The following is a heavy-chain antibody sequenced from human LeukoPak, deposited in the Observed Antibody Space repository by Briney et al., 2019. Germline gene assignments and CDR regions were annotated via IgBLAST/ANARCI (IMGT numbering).Heavy chain of an antibody. J-gene: IGHJ4*02. CDR2: INTDGSST. CDR3: ARKWLVIDY. Sequence: GGSLRLSCAASGFTFSSYWMHWVRQAPGKGLAWVSRINTDGSSTRYADSVKGRFTISRDNAKNTLYLQMNSLRADDTAVYYCARKWLVIDYWGQGTLVTVSS. D-gene: IGHD6-19*01. CDR1: GFTFSSYW. V-gene: IGHV3-74*01.